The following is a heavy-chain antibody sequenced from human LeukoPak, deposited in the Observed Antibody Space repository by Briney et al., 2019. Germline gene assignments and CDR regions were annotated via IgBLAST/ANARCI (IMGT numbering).Heavy chain of an antibody. CDR3: AKGIRVAGRLLPDY. Sequence: PGGSLRPSCAASGFTFSSYAMSWVRQAPGKGLEWVSAISGSGGSTYYADSVKGRFTISRDNSKNTLYLQMNSLRAEDTAVYYCAKGIRVAGRLLPDYWGQGTLVTVSS. V-gene: IGHV3-23*01. CDR1: GFTFSSYA. J-gene: IGHJ4*02. D-gene: IGHD6-19*01. CDR2: ISGSGGST.